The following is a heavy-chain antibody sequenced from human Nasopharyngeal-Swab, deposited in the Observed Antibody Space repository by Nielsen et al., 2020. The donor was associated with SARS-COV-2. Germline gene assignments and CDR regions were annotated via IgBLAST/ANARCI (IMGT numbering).Heavy chain of an antibody. CDR1: GGSFSAYY. D-gene: IGHD2-15*01. Sequence: SETLSLTCAVYGGSFSAYYWSWIRQPPGQGLEWIGEINHSGSTNYNPSLKSRVTISIDTSTNTFSLKLSSVTAADTAVYYCARGGNCSGGSCYSKWRSIWYFDLWGRGTLVTVSS. CDR2: INHSGST. J-gene: IGHJ2*01. CDR3: ARGGNCSGGSCYSKWRSIWYFDL. V-gene: IGHV4-34*01.